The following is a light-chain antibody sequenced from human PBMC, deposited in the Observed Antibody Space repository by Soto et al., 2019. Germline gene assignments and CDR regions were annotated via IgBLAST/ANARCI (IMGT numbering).Light chain of an antibody. CDR1: QAIGVY. CDR2: AAS. J-gene: IGKJ4*02. V-gene: IGKV1-27*01. Sequence: DIQVTQSPSSLSASLGDRVTITCRATQAIGVYLAWFQQQPGKVPKLLIYAASALQSGVPSRFSGSGSGTDFTLTISSLQPEDIATYYCQKYNSAPLTFGGGTKGEI. CDR3: QKYNSAPLT.